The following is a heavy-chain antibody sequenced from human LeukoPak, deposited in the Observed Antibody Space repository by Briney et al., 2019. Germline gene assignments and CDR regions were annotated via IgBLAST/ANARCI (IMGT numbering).Heavy chain of an antibody. J-gene: IGHJ4*02. CDR2: ISTTSTYI. CDR3: ARVVGSAIRTGVDY. D-gene: IGHD7-27*01. Sequence: GGSLRLSCAASGFTFSRSDMNWVRQAPGKGLGWVSSISTTSTYIYYADSVKGRFTISRDNAKNSLYLQRNSLRAEDTAVYYCARVVGSAIRTGVDYWGQGTLVTVSS. CDR1: GFTFSRSD. V-gene: IGHV3-21*01.